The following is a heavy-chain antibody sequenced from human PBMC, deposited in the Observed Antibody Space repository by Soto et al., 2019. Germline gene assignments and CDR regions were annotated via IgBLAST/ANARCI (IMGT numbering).Heavy chain of an antibody. J-gene: IGHJ4*02. D-gene: IGHD4-17*01. CDR2: MNPNSGNT. CDR3: ARTLYGDNVDY. Sequence: QVQLVQSGAEVKKPGASMKVSCKASGYTFTSYDINWVRQATGQGLEWMGWMNPNSGNTGYAQKFQGRVTMTRNTSIGTAYMELIRLRSGHTAVYYWARTLYGDNVDYWGQGTRVTVS. CDR1: GYTFTSYD. V-gene: IGHV1-8*01.